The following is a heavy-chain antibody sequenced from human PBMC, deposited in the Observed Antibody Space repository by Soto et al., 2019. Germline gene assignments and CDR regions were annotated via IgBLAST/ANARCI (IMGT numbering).Heavy chain of an antibody. CDR2: IFYSDSF. CDR3: ARAPKTPPIFGVVRPYFFDF. CDR1: GGSSSSGGSY. Sequence: QVQLQESGPGLVKSSQTLSLTCTVSGGSSSSGGSYWSWIRQRPGKGLEWIGYIFYSDSFYYTPSLKGRVVILADTSKNQFTLKLSSVTDADTAVYYCARAPKTPPIFGVVRPYFFDFWGQGTLVTVSS. D-gene: IGHD3-3*01. J-gene: IGHJ4*02. V-gene: IGHV4-31*03.